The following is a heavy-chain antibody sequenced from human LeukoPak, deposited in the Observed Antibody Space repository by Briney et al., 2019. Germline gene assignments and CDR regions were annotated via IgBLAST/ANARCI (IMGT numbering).Heavy chain of an antibody. J-gene: IGHJ4*02. CDR2: IRPDGSET. Sequence: PGGPLRLSCAASGFSISNHWMYWVRQAPGKGLEWVANIRPDGSETFYVDSVKGRFTVSRDNAKNSLYLEMNSLRAEDTAVYYCTRIIVEVGVSDYCDYWGQGTLVTVSS. CDR1: GFSISNHW. CDR3: TRIIVEVGVSDYCDY. V-gene: IGHV3-7*05. D-gene: IGHD2-2*01.